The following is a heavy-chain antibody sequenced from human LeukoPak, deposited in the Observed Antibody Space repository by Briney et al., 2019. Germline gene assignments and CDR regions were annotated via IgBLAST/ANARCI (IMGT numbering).Heavy chain of an antibody. J-gene: IGHJ5*02. D-gene: IGHD1-26*01. CDR1: GYNFPSYW. CDR2: IYPGDSDT. V-gene: IGHV5-51*01. CDR3: ARSDAIVGFDP. Sequence: GESLKISCKASGYNFPSYWIGWVRQLPGKGLEWVGIIYPGDSDTRYSPSFQGQVTISADKSISTAYLQWSSLKASDTAMYYCARSDAIVGFDPWGQGTLVTVSS.